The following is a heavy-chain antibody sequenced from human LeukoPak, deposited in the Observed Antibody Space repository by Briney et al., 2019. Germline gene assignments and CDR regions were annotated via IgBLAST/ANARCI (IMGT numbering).Heavy chain of an antibody. V-gene: IGHV1-18*01. CDR3: ARDIALMFGSSGWQSFDY. CDR1: GYTFTSYG. J-gene: IGHJ4*02. D-gene: IGHD6-19*01. CDR2: ISAYNGNT. Sequence: GASVKVSCKASGYTFTSYGISWVRQAPGQGLEWMGWISAYNGNTNYAQKLQGRVTMTTDTSTSTAYMELRSLRSDDTAVYYCARDIALMFGSSGWQSFDYWGQGTLVTVSS.